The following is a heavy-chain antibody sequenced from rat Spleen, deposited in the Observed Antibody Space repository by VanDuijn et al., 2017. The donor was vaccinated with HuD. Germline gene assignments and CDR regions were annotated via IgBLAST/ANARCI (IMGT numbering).Heavy chain of an antibody. D-gene: IGHD1-1*01. V-gene: IGHV5S13*01. Sequence: EVQLVESGGGLVQPGRSLKLSCAASGFTFSNSAMAWVRQTPTTGLEWVASISTGGGITYYRDSAKGRFIISRDNAKNTLYLQMESLRSEDTATYYCARGGYYRYWGQGVMVTVSS. CDR3: ARGGYYRY. CDR2: ISTGGGIT. J-gene: IGHJ2*01. CDR1: GFTFSNSA.